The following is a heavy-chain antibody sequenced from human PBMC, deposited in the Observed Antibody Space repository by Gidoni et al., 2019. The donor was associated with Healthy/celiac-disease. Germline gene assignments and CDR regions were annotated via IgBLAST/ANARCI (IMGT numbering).Heavy chain of an antibody. CDR3: AKGELGNPNFDY. V-gene: IGHV6-1*01. CDR2: TYYRSKWYN. D-gene: IGHD7-27*01. J-gene: IGHJ4*02. Sequence: LEWLGRTYYRSKWYNDYAVSVKSRITINPDTSKNQFSLQLNSVTPEDTAVYYCAKGELGNPNFDYWGQGTLVTVSS.